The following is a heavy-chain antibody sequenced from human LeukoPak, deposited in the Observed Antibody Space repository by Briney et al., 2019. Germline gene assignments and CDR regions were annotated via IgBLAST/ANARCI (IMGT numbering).Heavy chain of an antibody. CDR2: ISSSGSTI. D-gene: IGHD5-24*01. CDR3: ARGQMATMSGDFDY. V-gene: IGHV3-48*04. Sequence: GGSLRLSCAASGFTFSNAWMNWVRQAPGKGLEWVSYISSSGSTIYYADSVKGRFTISRDNAKNSLYLQMNSLRAEDTAVYYCARGQMATMSGDFDYWGQGTLVTVSS. J-gene: IGHJ4*02. CDR1: GFTFSNAW.